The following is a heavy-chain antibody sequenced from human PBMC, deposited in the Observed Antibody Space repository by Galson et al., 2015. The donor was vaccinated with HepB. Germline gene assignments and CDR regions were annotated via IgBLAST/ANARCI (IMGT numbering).Heavy chain of an antibody. D-gene: IGHD6-13*01. V-gene: IGHV1-2*06. CDR1: GYTFTGYY. Sequence: SVKVSCKASGYTFTGYYMHWVRQAPGQGLEWMGRINPNSGGTNYAQKFQGRVTMTRDTSISTAYMELSRLRSDDTAVYYCARDPDRSQYSSSGPTAGECWGQGTLVTVSS. J-gene: IGHJ4*02. CDR3: ARDPDRSQYSSSGPTAGEC. CDR2: INPNSGGT.